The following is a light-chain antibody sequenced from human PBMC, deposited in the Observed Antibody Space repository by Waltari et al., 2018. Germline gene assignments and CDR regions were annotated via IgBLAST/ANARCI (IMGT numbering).Light chain of an antibody. Sequence: EIVLTQSPGTLSLSPGERGTLSCRASQSVSRFLAWYQQKPGQAPRLLIYGASTRATAIPDRFSGSGSGTDFSLTISRLEPEDFAVYYCQKYDRLPATFGQGTKVEIK. CDR2: GAS. CDR1: QSVSRF. J-gene: IGKJ1*01. CDR3: QKYDRLPAT. V-gene: IGKV3-20*01.